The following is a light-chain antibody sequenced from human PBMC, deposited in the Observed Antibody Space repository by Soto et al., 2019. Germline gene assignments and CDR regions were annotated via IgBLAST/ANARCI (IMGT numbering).Light chain of an antibody. J-gene: IGLJ2*01. CDR1: SGSVSTSYY. CDR3: VLYMGSDVV. Sequence: QTVVTQEPSFSVSPGGTVTLTCGLSSGSVSTSYYPSWYQQTPGQAPRTLIYSTNTRSSGVPDRFSGSILGNKAALTITGAQADDESDYCCVLYMGSDVVFGGGTKLTVL. CDR2: STN. V-gene: IGLV8-61*01.